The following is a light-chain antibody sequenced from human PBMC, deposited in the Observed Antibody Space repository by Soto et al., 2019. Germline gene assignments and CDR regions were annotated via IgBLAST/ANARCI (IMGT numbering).Light chain of an antibody. CDR1: FSNIGSNF. CDR3: AAWDDSLSGVV. V-gene: IGLV1-47*01. CDR2: RNN. J-gene: IGLJ3*02. Sequence: QSVLTQPPSASGTPGQTVTISCSGRFSNIGSNFLYWYQQLPGTTPKLLIYRNNERPSGVPDRFSASKSGTSASLAISGLRSEDEADYHCAAWDDSLSGVVFGGGTQLTVL.